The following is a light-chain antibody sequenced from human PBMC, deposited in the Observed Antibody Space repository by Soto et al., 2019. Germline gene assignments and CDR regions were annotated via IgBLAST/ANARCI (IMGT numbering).Light chain of an antibody. V-gene: IGKV3-15*01. J-gene: IGKJ1*01. CDR2: GAS. CDR1: QSLGGS. Sequence: IVMTQSPATLSVSPGERATLSCRVSQSLGGSLAWYQQKPGQAPRLLIYGASTRVTGIPARFSGSGSGTEFTLTISSLQSEDFAVYYCQQYKNGWTFGQGTKVDIK. CDR3: QQYKNGWT.